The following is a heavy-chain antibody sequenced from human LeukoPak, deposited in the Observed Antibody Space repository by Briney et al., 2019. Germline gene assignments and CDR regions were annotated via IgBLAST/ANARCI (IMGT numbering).Heavy chain of an antibody. CDR2: INHSGST. D-gene: IGHD2-21*01. J-gene: IGHJ6*03. CDR3: ARHISFPYYYMDV. CDR1: GGSFSGYY. Sequence: SETLSLTCAVYGGSFSGYYWSWIRQPPGKGLEWIGEINHSGSTNYNPSLKSRVTISVDTSKNQFSLKLSSVTAADTAVYYCARHISFPYYYMDVWGKGTTVTVSS. V-gene: IGHV4-34*01.